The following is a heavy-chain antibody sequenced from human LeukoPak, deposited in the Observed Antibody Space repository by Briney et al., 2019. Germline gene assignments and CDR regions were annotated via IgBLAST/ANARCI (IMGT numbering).Heavy chain of an antibody. CDR1: GGSISSYY. CDR3: ARYQNYDFWSGYSYYYYYMDV. Sequence: SETLSLTCTVSGGSISSYYWSWIRQPPGKGLEWIGYIYYSGSTNYNPSLKSRVTISVDTSKNQFSLKLSSVTAADTAVYYCARYQNYDFWSGYSYYYYYMDVWGKGTTVTVSS. V-gene: IGHV4-59*01. CDR2: IYYSGST. J-gene: IGHJ6*03. D-gene: IGHD3-3*01.